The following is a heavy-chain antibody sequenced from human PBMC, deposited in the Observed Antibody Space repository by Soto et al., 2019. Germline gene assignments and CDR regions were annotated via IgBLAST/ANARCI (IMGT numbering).Heavy chain of an antibody. CDR1: GYTFTGYY. CDR2: INPNSGDT. Sequence: GASVKVSCKASGYTFTGYYMHWVRQAPGQGLEWMGWINPNSGDTNYAQKLQGRVTMTRDTSISTAYMELRSLRSDDTAVYYCARDPDDYIWGWGAFDIWGQGTMVTVSS. J-gene: IGHJ3*02. V-gene: IGHV1-2*02. D-gene: IGHD3-16*01. CDR3: ARDPDDYIWGWGAFDI.